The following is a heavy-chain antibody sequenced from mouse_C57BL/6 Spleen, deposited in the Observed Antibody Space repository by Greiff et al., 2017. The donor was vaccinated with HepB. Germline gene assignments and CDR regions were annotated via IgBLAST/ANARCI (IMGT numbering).Heavy chain of an antibody. V-gene: IGHV2-5*01. CDR2: IWRGGST. CDR3: VRGGYDEYDAAASMDN. CDR1: GFSLTSYG. D-gene: IGHD2-4*01. Sequence: VQLVESGPGLVQPSQSLSITCTVSGFSLTSYGVHWVRQSPGKGLEWLGVIWRGGSTDYNAAFMSRLSITKDNSKSQVFFKMNSLQADDTAIYYCVRGGYDEYDAAASMDNWGQGTSVTDSS. J-gene: IGHJ4*01.